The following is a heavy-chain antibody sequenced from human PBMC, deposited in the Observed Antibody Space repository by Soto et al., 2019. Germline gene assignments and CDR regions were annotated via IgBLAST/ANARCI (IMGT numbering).Heavy chain of an antibody. J-gene: IGHJ4*02. CDR3: ATFYMVRGVSPFDS. Sequence: QVQLQESGPGLVKPSQTLSLTCTVSGGSISSGGYYWSWIRQHPGKGLEWIGYIYYTGSTYYNPSLKGRFTIPVDTSNNHFSLMLSSVTAGDTAVYYCATFYMVRGVSPFDSGGQETLVTVSS. V-gene: IGHV4-31*03. D-gene: IGHD3-10*01. CDR1: GGSISSGGYY. CDR2: IYYTGST.